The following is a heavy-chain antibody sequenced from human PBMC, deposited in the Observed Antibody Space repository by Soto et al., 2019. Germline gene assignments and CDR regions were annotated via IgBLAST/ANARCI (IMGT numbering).Heavy chain of an antibody. CDR1: GYPFTHYG. CDR3: AKGGSSSPGNWFDS. CDR2: INAANGDT. V-gene: IGHV1-3*01. J-gene: IGHJ5*01. Sequence: GASVKVSCKSSGYPFTHYGITWVRQAPGQRLEWLGWINAANGDTKYSLKFQGRVTITRDTSATTAYMDLSSLRSEDTAVYFCAKGGSSSPGNWFDSWGQGTLVTVSS. D-gene: IGHD6-13*01.